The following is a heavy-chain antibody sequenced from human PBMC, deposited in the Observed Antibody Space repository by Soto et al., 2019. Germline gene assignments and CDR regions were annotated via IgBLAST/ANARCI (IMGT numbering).Heavy chain of an antibody. V-gene: IGHV4-34*01. CDR1: GGSFGGYY. Sequence: SETLSLTCAVYGGSFGGYYWSWIRQPPGKGLEWIGEVNHSGSTNYNPSLKSRVTISVDTSKNQFSLKLSSVTAADTAVYYCARGPITTNPRFDPWGQGTLVTVSS. J-gene: IGHJ5*02. D-gene: IGHD3-22*01. CDR2: VNHSGST. CDR3: ARGPITTNPRFDP.